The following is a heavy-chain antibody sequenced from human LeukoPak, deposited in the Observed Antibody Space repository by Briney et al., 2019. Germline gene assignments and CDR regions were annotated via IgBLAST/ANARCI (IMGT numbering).Heavy chain of an antibody. CDR1: GFTFSSYS. Sequence: GGSLRLSCAASGFTFSSYSMNWVRQAPGKGPEWVSSISSSSSYIYYADSVKGRFTIPRDNAKNSLYLQMNSLRAEDTAVYYCARDSGIAVAGSLDYWGQGTLVTVSS. J-gene: IGHJ4*02. CDR3: ARDSGIAVAGSLDY. V-gene: IGHV3-21*01. CDR2: ISSSSSYI. D-gene: IGHD6-19*01.